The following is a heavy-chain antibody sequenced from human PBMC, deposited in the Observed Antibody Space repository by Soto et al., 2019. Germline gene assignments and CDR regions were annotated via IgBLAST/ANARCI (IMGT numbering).Heavy chain of an antibody. D-gene: IGHD2-2*01. CDR3: ARLAGYCSGTSCYGYYGMDV. J-gene: IGHJ6*02. CDR2: FHYSGRT. CDR1: GGSISSGPCS. Sequence: PSETMSVTCSVAGGSISSGPCSWGWNRQPPGKGLEWIGTFHYSGRTYYSPSLESRVTISVDTSKNQFSLKVSSVTAADTAVFYCARLAGYCSGTSCYGYYGMDVWGQGTTVTVSS. V-gene: IGHV4-39*01.